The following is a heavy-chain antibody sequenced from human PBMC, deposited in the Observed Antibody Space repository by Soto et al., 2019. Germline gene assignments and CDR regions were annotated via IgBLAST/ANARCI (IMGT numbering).Heavy chain of an antibody. J-gene: IGHJ4*02. V-gene: IGHV1-58*01. D-gene: IGHD6-6*01. CDR1: GFTFTSSA. CDR2: IVVGSGNT. Sequence: SVKVSCKASGFTFTSSAVQWVRQARGQRLEWIGWIVVGSGNTNYAQKFQERVTITRDMSTSTAYMELSSLRSEDTAVYYCAAGSSSISEFDYWGQGTLVTVSS. CDR3: AAGSSSISEFDY.